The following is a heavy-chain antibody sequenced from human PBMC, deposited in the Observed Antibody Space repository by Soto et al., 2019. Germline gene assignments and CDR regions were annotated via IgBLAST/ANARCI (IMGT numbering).Heavy chain of an antibody. CDR2: IYTSGST. CDR1: GDSMTKYY. D-gene: IGHD1-26*01. CDR3: ARTVGAAYYFDF. Sequence: QVQLQESAPGLVKPSETLSLTCTVSGDSMTKYYWSWIRQPVGKGLEWIGRIYTSGSTNYNPSLKSRVTMSIDTSNNHFSLKLKSVTAADTAVYYCARTVGAAYYFDFWGQGALVTVSS. V-gene: IGHV4-4*07. J-gene: IGHJ4*02.